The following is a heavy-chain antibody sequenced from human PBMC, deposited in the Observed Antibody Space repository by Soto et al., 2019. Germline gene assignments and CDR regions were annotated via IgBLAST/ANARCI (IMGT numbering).Heavy chain of an antibody. Sequence: QAQLVESGGNVVQPGGSLRLSCAASGFSFSSHGMHWVRQAPGKGLEWVAHLWAGGNIRYYAYSVNGRFTISSDHSKNTLYLQMSRLGAEDTAVYYCTRDAQQLANYGMDVWGQGTTVTVSS. CDR1: GFSFSSHG. J-gene: IGHJ6*02. CDR3: TRDAQQLANYGMDV. CDR2: LWAGGNIR. V-gene: IGHV3-33*01. D-gene: IGHD6-13*01.